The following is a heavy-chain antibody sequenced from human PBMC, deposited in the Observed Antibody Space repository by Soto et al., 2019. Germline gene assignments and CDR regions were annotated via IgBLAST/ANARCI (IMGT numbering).Heavy chain of an antibody. CDR2: VSGYNGXT. J-gene: IGHJ6*02. Sequence: SXXVSCKASGYTFTTSGVSWVRQAPGQGLEWMGWVSGYNGXTKYEEKFHDRVTMTTDTSTSTAYLELRSLTTDDTAVYYCARAGELPYYYYGMDVWGQGTTVIVSS. CDR1: GYTFTTSG. CDR3: ARAGELPYYYYGMDV. D-gene: IGHD1-7*01. V-gene: IGHV1-18*01.